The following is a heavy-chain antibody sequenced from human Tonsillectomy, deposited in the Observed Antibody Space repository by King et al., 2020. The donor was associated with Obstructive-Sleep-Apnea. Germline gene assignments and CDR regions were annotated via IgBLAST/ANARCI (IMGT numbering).Heavy chain of an antibody. V-gene: IGHV4-59*01. Sequence: QVQLQESGPGLVKPSETLSLTCTVSGGSISRYYWTWIRQPPGKGLEYIGYIYYSGSTNYNSSLSGSTNYNSSLKSRVTISVDTSKNQFSLNLSSVTAADTAVYYCARVCCSGYPRELQHWGQGTLVTVSS. D-gene: IGHD3-22*01. CDR2: IYYSGSTNYNSSLSGST. CDR3: ARVCCSGYPRELQH. CDR1: GGSISRYY. J-gene: IGHJ1*01.